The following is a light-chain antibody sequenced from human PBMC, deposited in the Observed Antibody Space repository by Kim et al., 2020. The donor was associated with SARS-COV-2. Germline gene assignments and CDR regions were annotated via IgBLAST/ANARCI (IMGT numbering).Light chain of an antibody. Sequence: EIVMTQSPATLSVSPGERATLSCRASQSVSSNLAWYQQKPCQAPRLLIYGASTRATGLPARFSGSGSGTELNLTISSLQSEDFAVYYLQEYNNWPFVTLGQGTKLEI. CDR3: QEYNNWPFVT. V-gene: IGKV3-15*01. CDR2: GAS. J-gene: IGKJ2*01. CDR1: QSVSSN.